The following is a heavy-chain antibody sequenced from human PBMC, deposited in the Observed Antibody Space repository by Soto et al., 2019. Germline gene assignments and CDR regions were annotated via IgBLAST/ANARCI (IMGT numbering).Heavy chain of an antibody. J-gene: IGHJ4*01. Sequence: QVQLVESGGGVVQPGRSLRLSCAASTFTFSNFGMNWVRQAPGKGLEWVAVISFDGSKKYYAASVKGRFTISRDNSKNTLYLEMNTPRPDDTAFYYCPNDYGDYARYLDYWGRGSLVTVSS. CDR2: ISFDGSKK. CDR1: TFTFSNFG. D-gene: IGHD4-17*01. V-gene: IGHV3-30*18. CDR3: PNDYGDYARYLDY.